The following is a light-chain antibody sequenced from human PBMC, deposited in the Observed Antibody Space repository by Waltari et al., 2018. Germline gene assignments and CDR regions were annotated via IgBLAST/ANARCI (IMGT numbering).Light chain of an antibody. CDR3: QQYGSSPKT. V-gene: IGKV3-20*01. Sequence: EVVLTQSPGILSLSPGERATLSCRASQSVGSTYLAWYQQKPGQAPSLLIYATSSRAPGIPDRFSGSGSGTDFTLTISRLEPEDFAVYYCQQYGSSPKTFGQGTKLEIK. J-gene: IGKJ2*01. CDR1: QSVGSTY. CDR2: ATS.